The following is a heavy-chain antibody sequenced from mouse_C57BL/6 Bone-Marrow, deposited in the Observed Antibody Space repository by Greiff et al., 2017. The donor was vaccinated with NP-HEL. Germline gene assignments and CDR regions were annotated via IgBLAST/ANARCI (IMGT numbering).Heavy chain of an antibody. Sequence: QVQLQQPGAELVKPGASVKFSSKPPGTTFPAYGMHWGKQRPGQGLDWIGMIHPNSGSTNYNEKFKSKATLTVDKSSSTAYMQLSSLTSEDSAVYYCARSGGYDNWGQGTTLTVSS. CDR2: IHPNSGST. CDR3: ARSGGYDN. J-gene: IGHJ2*01. V-gene: IGHV1-64*01. CDR1: GTTFPAYG. D-gene: IGHD2-2*01.